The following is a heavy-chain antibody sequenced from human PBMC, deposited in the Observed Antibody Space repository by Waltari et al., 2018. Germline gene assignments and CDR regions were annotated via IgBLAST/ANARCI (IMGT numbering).Heavy chain of an antibody. CDR3: ARSSYGMDV. V-gene: IGHV1-8*03. CDR2: MNPNSGNT. J-gene: IGHJ6*02. CDR1: GYTFTGYY. Sequence: QVQLVQSGAEVKKPGASVKVSCKASGYTFTGYYMHWVRQAPGQGLEWMGWMNPNSGNTGYAQKFQGRVTITRNTSISTAYMELSSLRSEDTAVYYCARSSYGMDVWGQGTTVTVSS.